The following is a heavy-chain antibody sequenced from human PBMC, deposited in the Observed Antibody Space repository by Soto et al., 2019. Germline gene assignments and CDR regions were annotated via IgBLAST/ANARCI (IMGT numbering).Heavy chain of an antibody. V-gene: IGHV3-23*01. J-gene: IGHJ4*02. Sequence: GGSLRLSCAASGFTFSSYAMSWVRQAPGKGLEWVSVISGSGGSTYYADSVKGRFTISRDNSKNTLYLQMNSLRAEDTAVYYCAKGGPIVVVVAANFSFHFDYWGQGTLVTVSS. CDR1: GFTFSSYA. CDR3: AKGGPIVVVVAANFSFHFDY. D-gene: IGHD2-15*01. CDR2: ISGSGGST.